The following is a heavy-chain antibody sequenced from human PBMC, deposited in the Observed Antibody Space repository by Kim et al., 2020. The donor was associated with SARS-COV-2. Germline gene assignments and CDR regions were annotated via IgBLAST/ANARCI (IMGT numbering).Heavy chain of an antibody. Sequence: SDTLSLTCTVSGGSISSGGYYWSWIRQHPGKGLEWIGYIYYSGSTYYNPSLKSRVTISVDTSKNQFSLKLSSVTAADTAVYYCARATGITMIVVVIQAFDIWGQGTMVTVSS. J-gene: IGHJ3*02. CDR1: GGSISSGGYY. CDR3: ARATGITMIVVVIQAFDI. CDR2: IYYSGST. D-gene: IGHD3-22*01. V-gene: IGHV4-31*03.